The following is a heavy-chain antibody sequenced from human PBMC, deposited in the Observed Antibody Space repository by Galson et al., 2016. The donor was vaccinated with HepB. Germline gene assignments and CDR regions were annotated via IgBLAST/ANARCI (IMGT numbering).Heavy chain of an antibody. D-gene: IGHD6-19*01. CDR2: IHPGDSQI. CDR3: VRHGWIGPVSYPGSMDV. Sequence: QSGAEVKKPGESLKISCEGSGYSFTSNWVGWVRQMPGKGLEWMGIIHPGDSQIRYSPSFQGQVTMSADKSISTAYLQWSSLKASDTAIYYCVRHGWIGPVSYPGSMDVWGQGTTVTVSS. V-gene: IGHV5-51*01. CDR1: GYSFTSNW. J-gene: IGHJ6*02.